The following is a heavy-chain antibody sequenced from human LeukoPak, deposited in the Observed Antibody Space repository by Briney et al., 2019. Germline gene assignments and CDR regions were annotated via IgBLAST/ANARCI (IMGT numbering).Heavy chain of an antibody. D-gene: IGHD2-21*02. Sequence: GGSLRLSCAASGFTFSIYWMSWVRQAPGKGLEWVANIKQDGSEKYYVDSVKGRFTISRDNAKNSLYLQMNSLRAEDTAVYYCASEIRTTYCGGDCYSDYFDYWGQGTLVTVSS. J-gene: IGHJ4*02. CDR1: GFTFSIYW. CDR3: ASEIRTTYCGGDCYSDYFDY. V-gene: IGHV3-7*01. CDR2: IKQDGSEK.